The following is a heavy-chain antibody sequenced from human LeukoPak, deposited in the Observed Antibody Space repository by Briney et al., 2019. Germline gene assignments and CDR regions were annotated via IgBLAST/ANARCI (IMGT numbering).Heavy chain of an antibody. Sequence: SETLSLTCTVSGGSISSSSYYWGWIRQPPGKGLEWIGYIYYSGSTNYNPSLKSRVTISVDTSKNQFSLKLSSVTAADTAVYYCARDDYGDFHFDYWGQGTLVTVSS. J-gene: IGHJ4*02. CDR1: GGSISSSSYY. D-gene: IGHD4-17*01. CDR3: ARDDYGDFHFDY. V-gene: IGHV4-61*05. CDR2: IYYSGST.